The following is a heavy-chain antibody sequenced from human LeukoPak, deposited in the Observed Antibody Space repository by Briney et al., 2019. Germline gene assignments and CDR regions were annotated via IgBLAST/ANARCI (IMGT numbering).Heavy chain of an antibody. V-gene: IGHV3-48*04. CDR1: GFTFSSYS. D-gene: IGHD2-15*01. CDR3: ARDPSVVGASP. Sequence: GGSLRLSCAASGFTFSSYSMNWVRQAPGKGLEWVSYISSSSSTIYYADSVKGRFTISRDNAKNSLYLQMNSLRAEDTAVYYCARDPSVVGASPWGQGTLVTVSS. J-gene: IGHJ5*02. CDR2: ISSSSSTI.